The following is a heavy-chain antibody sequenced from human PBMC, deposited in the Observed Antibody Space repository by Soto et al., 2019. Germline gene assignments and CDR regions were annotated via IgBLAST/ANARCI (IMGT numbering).Heavy chain of an antibody. CDR3: TRGTLIEVFDH. V-gene: IGHV4-59*08. D-gene: IGHD2-21*01. Sequence: SETLSLTCSVSGGSIRSDYWSWIRQPPGKVLEWIGYIHYSGSTSYNPSLKSRVTISVDTSKKQFSLKLCSVTAADTALYYCTRGTLIEVFDHWGQGTLVTVSS. CDR1: GGSIRSDY. J-gene: IGHJ4*02. CDR2: IHYSGST.